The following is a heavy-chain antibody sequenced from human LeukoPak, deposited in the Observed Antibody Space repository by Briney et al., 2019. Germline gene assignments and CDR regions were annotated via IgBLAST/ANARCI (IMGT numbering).Heavy chain of an antibody. CDR3: ASLKNYYDSSGYLVTDAFDI. CDR1: GYTFTSYG. V-gene: IGHV1-18*01. CDR2: ISAYNGNT. D-gene: IGHD3-22*01. J-gene: IGHJ3*02. Sequence: ASVKVSCKAPGYTFTSYGISWVRQAPGQGLEWMGWISAYNGNTHYAQKLQGRVTMTTDTSTSTAYMELRSLKSDDTAVYYCASLKNYYDSSGYLVTDAFDIWGQGTMVTVSS.